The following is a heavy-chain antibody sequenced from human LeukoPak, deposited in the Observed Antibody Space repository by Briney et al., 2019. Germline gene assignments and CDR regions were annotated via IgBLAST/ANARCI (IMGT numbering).Heavy chain of an antibody. CDR3: ARDPGYSYGYNYYYYGMDV. V-gene: IGHV3-7*01. CDR2: IKKDGSEK. D-gene: IGHD5-18*01. CDR1: GFTFSSYW. Sequence: GGSLRLSCAASGFTFSSYWMSWVRQDPGGGLEWVANIKKDGSEKYYVDSVKGRFTISRDNAKNSLYLQINSLRAEDTAVYYCARDPGYSYGYNYYYYGMDVWGQGTTVTVSS. J-gene: IGHJ6*02.